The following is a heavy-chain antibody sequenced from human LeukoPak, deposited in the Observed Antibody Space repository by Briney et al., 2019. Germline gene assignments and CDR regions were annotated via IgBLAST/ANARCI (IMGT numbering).Heavy chain of an antibody. CDR2: IKDDGSHT. CDR3: ARDRGHTVVTSLFDY. CDR1: GFTFSSHW. Sequence: PGGSLRLSCAASGFTFSSHWMHWVRQAPGKGLVWVSRIKDDGSHTNYADSVKGRFTISRDNAKNTLYLQMNSLRAEDTAVYYCARDRGHTVVTSLFDYWGQGTLVTVSS. V-gene: IGHV3-74*01. J-gene: IGHJ4*02. D-gene: IGHD4-23*01.